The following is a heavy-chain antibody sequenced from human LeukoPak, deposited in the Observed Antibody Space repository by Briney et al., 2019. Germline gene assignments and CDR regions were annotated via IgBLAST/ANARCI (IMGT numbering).Heavy chain of an antibody. CDR1: GYTFTTYG. V-gene: IGHV1-2*02. Sequence: ASVKVSCKASGYTFTTYGISWVRQAPGQGLEWMGWINPNSGGTNYAQKFQGRVTMTRDTSISTAYMELSRLRSDDTAVYYCAGRPSRDGYNYFDYWGQGTLVTVSA. J-gene: IGHJ4*02. CDR3: AGRPSRDGYNYFDY. CDR2: INPNSGGT. D-gene: IGHD5-24*01.